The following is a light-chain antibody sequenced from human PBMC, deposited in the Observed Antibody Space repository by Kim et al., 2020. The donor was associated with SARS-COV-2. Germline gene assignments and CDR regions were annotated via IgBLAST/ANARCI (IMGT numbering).Light chain of an antibody. J-gene: IGLJ3*02. CDR1: KLGHKY. Sequence: SYELTQPFSVSVSPGQTASITCSGDKLGHKYACWYQQKPGQSPVLVIYQDTKRPSGIPERFSGSNSGNTATLTISGTQAMDEADYYCQTWDSSTVVFGGGTKLTVL. CDR2: QDT. CDR3: QTWDSSTVV. V-gene: IGLV3-1*01.